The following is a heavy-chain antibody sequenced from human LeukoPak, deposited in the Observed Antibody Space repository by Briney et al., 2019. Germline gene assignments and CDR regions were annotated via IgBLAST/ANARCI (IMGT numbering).Heavy chain of an antibody. D-gene: IGHD6-13*01. CDR1: GFTFSSYA. CDR2: ISGSGGST. V-gene: IGHV3-23*01. Sequence: GGSLRLSCAASGFTFSSYAMTWVRQAPGKGLEWVSSISGSGGSTYYADSVKGRFTISRDNSKNSLYLQMNSLRAEDTAVYYCARTAGTDIDYWGQGTLVTVSS. CDR3: ARTAGTDIDY. J-gene: IGHJ4*02.